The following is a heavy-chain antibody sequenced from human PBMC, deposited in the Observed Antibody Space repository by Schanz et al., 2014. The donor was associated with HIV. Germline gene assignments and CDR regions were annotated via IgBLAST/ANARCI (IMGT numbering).Heavy chain of an antibody. J-gene: IGHJ4*02. CDR1: GFTFSSYV. V-gene: IGHV3-33*06. CDR3: ANEEVPNDY. CDR2: IWYDGSNK. Sequence: QVQLVESGGGVVQPGRSLRLSCAASGFTFSSYVMHWVRQAPGKGLEWVTVIWYDGSNKYYTDSVKGRFTISRDSSKNTLYLQMNSLRAEDTAVYYCANEEVPNDYWGQGTLVTVSS.